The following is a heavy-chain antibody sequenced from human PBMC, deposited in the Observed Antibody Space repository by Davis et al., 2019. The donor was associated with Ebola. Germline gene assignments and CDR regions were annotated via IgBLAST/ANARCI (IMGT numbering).Heavy chain of an antibody. CDR1: SYTFTSYG. D-gene: IGHD1-26*01. V-gene: IGHV1-18*01. J-gene: IGHJ5*01. CDR3: AREAGATTRIYDS. CDR2: NSAYNGNT. Sequence: ASVMDSCKASSYTFTSYGISWVRQPPGQGLEWLGWNSAYNGNTNYAQKLQGRVTMTTDTSRSTAYMELRRLRSDDTAVYYCAREAGATTRIYDSWGQGTLVTVSS.